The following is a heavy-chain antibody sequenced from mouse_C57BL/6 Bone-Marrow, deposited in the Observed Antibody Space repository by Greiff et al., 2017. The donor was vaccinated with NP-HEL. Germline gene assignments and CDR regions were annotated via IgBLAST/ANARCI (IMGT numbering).Heavy chain of an antibody. CDR3: AREGITTVVGIDY. Sequence: VQLQQSGAELARPGASVKLSCKASGYTFTSYGISWVKQRTGQGLEWIGEIYPRSGNTYYNEKFKGKATLTADKSSSTAYMELRSLTSEYSAVYFCAREGITTVVGIDYWGQGTTLTVSS. CDR1: GYTFTSYG. D-gene: IGHD1-1*01. J-gene: IGHJ2*01. V-gene: IGHV1-81*01. CDR2: IYPRSGNT.